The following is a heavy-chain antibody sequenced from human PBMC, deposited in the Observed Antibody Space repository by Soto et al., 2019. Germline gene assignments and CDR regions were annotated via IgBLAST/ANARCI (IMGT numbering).Heavy chain of an antibody. CDR3: AKDDPYYSFGY. CDR2: ISYDGSNK. CDR1: GFTFSSYG. J-gene: IGHJ4*02. V-gene: IGHV3-30*18. D-gene: IGHD3-10*01. Sequence: PVGSLRLSCAASGFTFSSYGMHWVRQAPGKGLEWVAVISYDGSNKYYADSVKGRFTISRDNSKNTLYLQMNSLRAEDTAVYYCAKDDPYYSFGYWGQGTLVTVSS.